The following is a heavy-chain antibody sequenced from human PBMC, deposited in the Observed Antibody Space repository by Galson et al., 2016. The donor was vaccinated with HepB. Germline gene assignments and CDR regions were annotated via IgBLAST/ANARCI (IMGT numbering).Heavy chain of an antibody. Sequence: SLRLSCAASGFTFTSNWMNWVRQAPGKGLEWVASINRDGDGKYYVDFVKGRFTISRDNDKHSLYLQRNSLRAEDTAVYYCARSGGTYSSSSYYFDSWGQGTLVAVSS. CDR2: INRDGDGK. V-gene: IGHV3-7*01. D-gene: IGHD6-6*01. CDR1: GFTFTSNW. J-gene: IGHJ4*02. CDR3: ARSGGTYSSSSYYFDS.